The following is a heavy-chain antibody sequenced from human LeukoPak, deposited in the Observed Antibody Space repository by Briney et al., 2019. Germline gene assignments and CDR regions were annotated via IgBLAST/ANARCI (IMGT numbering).Heavy chain of an antibody. J-gene: IGHJ4*02. Sequence: ASVKVSCKASGYTFTGYYIHWVRQAPGQGLEWMGWINPNSGGTNYAQKFQGRVTMTRDTSISTAYMELSRLRSDDTAVYYCARSTPNQLLAYDYWGQGTLVTVSS. D-gene: IGHD2-2*01. CDR1: GYTFTGYY. CDR2: INPNSGGT. CDR3: ARSTPNQLLAYDY. V-gene: IGHV1-2*02.